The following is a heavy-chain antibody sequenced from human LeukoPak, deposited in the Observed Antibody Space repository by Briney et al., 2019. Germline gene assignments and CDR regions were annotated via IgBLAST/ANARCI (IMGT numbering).Heavy chain of an antibody. CDR3: ARGKLERRGIYGMDV. CDR2: MNPNSGNT. CDR1: GYTYTSYD. J-gene: IGHJ6*02. Sequence: ASVNLSCKASGYTYTSYDINWVRRATGHGLEWLGWMNPNSGNTGYAQKFQGRVTMTRNTSISTAYMELSSLRSEDTAVYYCARGKLERRGIYGMDVCRQATTHTVSS. V-gene: IGHV1-8*01. D-gene: IGHD1-1*01.